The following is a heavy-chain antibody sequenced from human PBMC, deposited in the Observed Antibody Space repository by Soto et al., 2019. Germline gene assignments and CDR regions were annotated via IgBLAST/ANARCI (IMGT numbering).Heavy chain of an antibody. V-gene: IGHV4-4*07. CDR3: VRDGTKTLRDWFDP. D-gene: IGHD1-1*01. Sequence: KTSETLSLTCTVSGASISGYYWSWIRKSAGKGLEWIGRIYATGTTDYNPSLKSRVMMSVDTSKKQFSLRLRSVTAADTAVYYCVRDGTKTLRDWFDPWGQGISVTVSS. CDR2: IYATGTT. J-gene: IGHJ5*02. CDR1: GASISGYY.